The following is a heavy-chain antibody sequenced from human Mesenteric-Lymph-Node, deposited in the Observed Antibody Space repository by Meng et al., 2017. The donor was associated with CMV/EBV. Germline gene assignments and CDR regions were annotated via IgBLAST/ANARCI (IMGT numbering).Heavy chain of an antibody. V-gene: IGHV5-51*01. CDR2: IYPGDSET. Sequence: GGSLRLSCKGSGCSFTSYWIGWVRQMPGKGLEWMGIIYPGDSETRYSPSFQGQVTISADKSISTAYLQWSSLKASDTAMYYCARQGKTPAAPGPIDYWGQGTLVTVSS. CDR1: GCSFTSYW. J-gene: IGHJ4*02. D-gene: IGHD2-2*01. CDR3: ARQGKTPAAPGPIDY.